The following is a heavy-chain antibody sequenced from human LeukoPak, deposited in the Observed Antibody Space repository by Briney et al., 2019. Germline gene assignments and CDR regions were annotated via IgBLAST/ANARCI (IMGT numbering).Heavy chain of an antibody. J-gene: IGHJ4*02. V-gene: IGHV4-38-2*02. CDR3: ATGVHGIAAAGDYYFDY. CDR2: IFHSGNS. Sequence: SETLSLTCTVSGYSMSSGYYWGWIRQPPGKGLQWIGSIFHSGNSYYNPSLKSRVTISVDTSKNQFSLKLSSVTAADTAVYYCATGVHGIAAAGDYYFDYWGQGTLVTVSS. CDR1: GYSMSSGYY. D-gene: IGHD6-13*01.